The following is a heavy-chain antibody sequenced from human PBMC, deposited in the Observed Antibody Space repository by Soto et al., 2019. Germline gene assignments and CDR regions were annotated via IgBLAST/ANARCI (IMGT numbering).Heavy chain of an antibody. CDR3: AIGRSASSDFDS. Sequence: EVQLVESGGGLVQPGGSLRLSCAASGFTVSTYYMNWVRQAPGEGLEWVSVVYSGGTTYYADSVRGRFTISRDNSKSTLFLQLNSLRAEATVVYYCAIGRSASSDFDSWGQGTLVSVSS. V-gene: IGHV3-66*01. CDR1: GFTVSTYY. CDR2: VYSGGTT. D-gene: IGHD3-10*01. J-gene: IGHJ4*02.